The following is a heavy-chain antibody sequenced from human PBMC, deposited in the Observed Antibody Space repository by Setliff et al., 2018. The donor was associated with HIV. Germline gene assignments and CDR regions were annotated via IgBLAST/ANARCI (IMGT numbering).Heavy chain of an antibody. CDR2: IYPSGGT. CDR3: ARGRWDMAAAGTTEYFQY. CDR1: GDSMSPYY. J-gene: IGHJ1*01. V-gene: IGHV4-4*07. D-gene: IGHD6-13*01. Sequence: PSETLSLTCSVFGDSMSPYYWSWIRQSASKGLEWIGRIYPSGGTIYNPSLRSRVTLSVDTSKNQFSLKLNSVTAADTAMYYCARGRWDMAAAGTTEYFQYWGQGTLVTVSS.